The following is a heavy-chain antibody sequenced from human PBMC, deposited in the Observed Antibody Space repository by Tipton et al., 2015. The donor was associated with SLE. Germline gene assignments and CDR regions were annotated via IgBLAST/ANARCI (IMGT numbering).Heavy chain of an antibody. Sequence: TLSLTCTVSGGSISSYYWGWIRQPPGKGLEWIGSIYYSGSTYYNPSLKSRVTISVDTSKKQFSLRLSSVTAADTAVYYCARHWQLVDYWGQGTLVTVSS. V-gene: IGHV4-39*01. D-gene: IGHD6-6*01. J-gene: IGHJ4*02. CDR3: ARHWQLVDY. CDR2: IYYSGST. CDR1: GGSISSYY.